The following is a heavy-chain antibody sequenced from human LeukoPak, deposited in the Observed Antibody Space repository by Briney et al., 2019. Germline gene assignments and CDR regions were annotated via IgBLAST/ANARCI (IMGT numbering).Heavy chain of an antibody. D-gene: IGHD2-2*01. CDR3: ARHSGLGYCSSTSCSWFDP. CDR2: IYYGGST. CDR1: GGSISSYC. Sequence: PSETLFLTCTVSGGSISSYCWSWIRQPPGRGLEWIGYIYYGGSTNYNPSLKSRVTISVDTSKNQFSLKLSSVTAADTAVYYCARHSGLGYCSSTSCSWFDPWGQGTLVTVSS. V-gene: IGHV4-59*08. J-gene: IGHJ5*02.